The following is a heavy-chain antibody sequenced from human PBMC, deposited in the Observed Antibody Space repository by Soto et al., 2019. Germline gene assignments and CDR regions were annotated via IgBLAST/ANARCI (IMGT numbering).Heavy chain of an antibody. J-gene: IGHJ5*02. V-gene: IGHV5-51*01. CDR2: IYPSDSDT. D-gene: IGHD5-12*01. Sequence: PGESLKISCKGSGYNFPSHWIAWVRQMPGKGLEWMGTIYPSDSDTTYSPSFHGLVSISADKSISTAYLQWSSLKTSDSAIYYCARRSRSGYDWVGYNWFGPWGHGTLVTGS. CDR1: GYNFPSHW. CDR3: ARRSRSGYDWVGYNWFGP.